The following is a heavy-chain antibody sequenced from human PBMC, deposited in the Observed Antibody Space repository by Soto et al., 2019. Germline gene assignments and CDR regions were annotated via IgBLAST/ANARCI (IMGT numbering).Heavy chain of an antibody. D-gene: IGHD3-22*01. J-gene: IGHJ5*02. Sequence: TLPLTCTVSGGSISSCGYYWSWIRQHPGKGLEWIGYIYYSGSTYYNPSLKSRVTISVDTSKNQFSLKLSSVTAADTAVYYCARGDDSSGYPLPNWFDPWGQGTLVAVS. CDR3: ARGDDSSGYPLPNWFDP. V-gene: IGHV4-31*03. CDR2: IYYSGST. CDR1: GGSISSCGYY.